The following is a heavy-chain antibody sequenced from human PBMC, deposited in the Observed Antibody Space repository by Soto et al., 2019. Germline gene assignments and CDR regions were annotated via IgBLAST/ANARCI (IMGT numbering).Heavy chain of an antibody. CDR3: VRAHALGFSNWFDP. J-gene: IGHJ5*02. D-gene: IGHD3-10*01. V-gene: IGHV1-46*01. CDR1: GDTFTSYY. Sequence: ASVKVSCKAPGDTFTSYYMHWVRQAPGHGLEWMGVINPNGGSTRFAQKFQGRVTMTRDTSTSTAYMDLARLKSDDTAVYYCVRAHALGFSNWFDPWGRGTLVTVSS. CDR2: INPNGGST.